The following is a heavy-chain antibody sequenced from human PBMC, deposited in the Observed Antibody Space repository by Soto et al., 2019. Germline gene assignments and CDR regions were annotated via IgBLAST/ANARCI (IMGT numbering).Heavy chain of an antibody. CDR3: ARDSSGYYGFDY. CDR2: IYWDDGK. V-gene: IGHV2-5*02. Sequence: SGPTLVNPTQTLTLTCTFSGFSLSTSGVGVGWIRQPPGKALEWLALIYWDDGKRYSPSLKSRLTITKDTSKNQVVLTMTNMDPVDTATYYCARDSSGYYGFDYWGQGTLVTVSS. CDR1: GFSLSTSGVG. D-gene: IGHD3-22*01. J-gene: IGHJ4*02.